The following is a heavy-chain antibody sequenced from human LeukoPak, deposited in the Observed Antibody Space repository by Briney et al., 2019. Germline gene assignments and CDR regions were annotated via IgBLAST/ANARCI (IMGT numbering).Heavy chain of an antibody. J-gene: IGHJ5*02. CDR3: ARRRYYYDSSGYSSYNWFDP. V-gene: IGHV3-7*01. Sequence: GGSLRLSCAASGFTFRSYWMSWVRQAPGKGLEWVANIKQDGSEKHYVDSVKGRFIISRDNAKNSLYLQMNSLRAEDTAMYYCARRRYYYDSSGYSSYNWFDPWGQGTLVTVSS. CDR2: IKQDGSEK. D-gene: IGHD3-22*01. CDR1: GFTFRSYW.